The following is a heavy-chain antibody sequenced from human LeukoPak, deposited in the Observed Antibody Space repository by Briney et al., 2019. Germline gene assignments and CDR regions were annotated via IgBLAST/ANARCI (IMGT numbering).Heavy chain of an antibody. CDR2: ISGSRRST. V-gene: IGHV3-23*01. D-gene: IGHD2-21*02. CDR3: AKGCGGDCYPDWELHLFDY. Sequence: GGSLRLSCTASGFTFSAYTMSWVRQTPGKGLEWVSGISGSRRSTGYADSVKGRFTTSRDNPKNTLYLQMNSLRAEDTAVYYCAKGCGGDCYPDWELHLFDYWGQGTLVTVSS. CDR1: GFTFSAYT. J-gene: IGHJ4*02.